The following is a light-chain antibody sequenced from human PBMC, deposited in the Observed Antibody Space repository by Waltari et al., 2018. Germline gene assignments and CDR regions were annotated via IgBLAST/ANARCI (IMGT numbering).Light chain of an antibody. J-gene: IGKJ2*01. Sequence: DIQMTQSPSTLSASVGDRVPITCRASQSVRTWLAWYQQKPGKAPKLLIYKASSLESGVPSRFSGSGSGTEFTLTISSLQPDDFATYYCQQCHSYSFGNGTKVEI. CDR3: QQCHSYS. V-gene: IGKV1-5*03. CDR2: KAS. CDR1: QSVRTW.